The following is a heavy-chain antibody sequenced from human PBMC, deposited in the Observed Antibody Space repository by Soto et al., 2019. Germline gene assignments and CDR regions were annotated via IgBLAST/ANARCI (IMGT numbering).Heavy chain of an antibody. V-gene: IGHV4-34*01. Sequence: SETLSLTCAVHGGSFSGYYWSWIRQPPGKGLEWIGEINHSGSTNYNPSLKSRVTISVDTSKNQFSLKLSSVTAADTAVYYCARGLIRITIFGVVTVFDYWGQGTLVTVSS. CDR3: ARGLIRITIFGVVTVFDY. CDR1: GGSFSGYY. D-gene: IGHD3-3*01. J-gene: IGHJ4*02. CDR2: INHSGST.